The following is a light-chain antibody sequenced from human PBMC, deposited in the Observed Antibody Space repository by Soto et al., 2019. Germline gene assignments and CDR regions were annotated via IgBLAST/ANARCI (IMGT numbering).Light chain of an antibody. CDR1: QSINSE. CDR2: GAS. CDR3: QQGHNWPLT. J-gene: IGKJ2*01. Sequence: EIVMTQSPATLSLSPGERAALSCRASQSINSELAWYQQKPGQPPRLLIYGASTRATGVPARFTGSESGSEFSLTISGLQSEDFAVYYCQQGHNWPLTFGQGARLE. V-gene: IGKV3-15*01.